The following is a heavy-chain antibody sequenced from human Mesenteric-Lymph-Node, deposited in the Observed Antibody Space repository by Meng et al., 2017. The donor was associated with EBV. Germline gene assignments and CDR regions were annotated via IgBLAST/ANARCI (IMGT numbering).Heavy chain of an antibody. J-gene: IGHJ5*02. CDR3: ARGFGDNNNWFGP. CDR1: GGSISSNNW. D-gene: IGHD4-17*01. Sequence: QVQLQESGPGLVKPSGTLSLTCVVSGGSISSNNWWTWVRQSPGKGLEWIGEIYHSGSTNYNPSLKSRVTTSVDKSKNQFSLKLTSVTAADTAVYYCARGFGDNNNWFGPWGQGTLVTVSS. CDR2: IYHSGST. V-gene: IGHV4-4*02.